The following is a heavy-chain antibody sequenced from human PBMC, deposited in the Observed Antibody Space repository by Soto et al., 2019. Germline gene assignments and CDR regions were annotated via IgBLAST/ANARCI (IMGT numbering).Heavy chain of an antibody. CDR3: TTDKRIVVVVAAPFYYYGMDV. CDR2: IKSKTDGGTT. D-gene: IGHD2-15*01. V-gene: IGHV3-15*07. CDR1: GFTFRNAW. J-gene: IGHJ6*02. Sequence: GGSLRLSCAASGFTFRNAWMNWVRQAPGKGLEWVGRIKSKTDGGTTDYAAPVKGRFTISRDDSKNTLYLQMNSLKTEDTAVYYCTTDKRIVVVVAAPFYYYGMDVWGQGTTVTVSS.